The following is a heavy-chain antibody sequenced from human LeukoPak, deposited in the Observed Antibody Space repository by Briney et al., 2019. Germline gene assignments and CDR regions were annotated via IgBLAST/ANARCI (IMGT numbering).Heavy chain of an antibody. D-gene: IGHD4-17*01. CDR2: ISSSSSYI. J-gene: IGHJ4*02. CDR3: ARAFDYGDYVDY. Sequence: GGSLRLSCAASGFTFRSYGMSWVRQAPGKGLEWVSSISSSSSYIYYADSVKGRFTISRDNAKNSLYLQMDSLRAEDTAVYYCARAFDYGDYVDYWGQGTLVTVSS. CDR1: GFTFRSYG. V-gene: IGHV3-21*04.